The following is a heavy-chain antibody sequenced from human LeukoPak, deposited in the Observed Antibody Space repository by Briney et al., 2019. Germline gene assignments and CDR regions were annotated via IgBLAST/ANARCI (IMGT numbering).Heavy chain of an antibody. J-gene: IGHJ6*03. V-gene: IGHV4-61*09. CDR2: IFTTGPG. D-gene: IGHD3-10*01. CDR3: ARRGSGRYMDV. Sequence: SQTLSLTCTVSGASINSSPYYWTWIRQPAGKGLEWIGHIFTTGPGSYNPSLRSRVTISRDTSKNEFSLSLNSVTAADTAVYYCARRGSGRYMDVWGKGTTVTISS. CDR1: GASINSSPYY.